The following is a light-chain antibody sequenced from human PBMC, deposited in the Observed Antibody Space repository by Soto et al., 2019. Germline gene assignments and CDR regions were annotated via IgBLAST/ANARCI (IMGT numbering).Light chain of an antibody. Sequence: EIVLTQSPGTLSLSPGERATLSCRASQSFSSSYLAWYQQKPGQAPRLLIYGASNRATGSPDRFSGSGSGTDFTLTISRLEPEDFAVYYCQQYNNWPRAFGPGTKVDIK. CDR2: GAS. CDR3: QQYNNWPRA. CDR1: QSFSSSY. V-gene: IGKV3-20*01. J-gene: IGKJ3*01.